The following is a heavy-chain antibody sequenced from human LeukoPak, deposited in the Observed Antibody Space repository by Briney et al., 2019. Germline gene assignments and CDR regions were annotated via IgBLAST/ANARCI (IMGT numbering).Heavy chain of an antibody. Sequence: ASVKVSCKASGGTFSSYAISWVRQAPGQGLEWMGGIIPIFGTANYAQKFQGRVTMTRDTSTSTVYMELSSLRSEDTAVYYCAREGVVNHYDYWGQGTLVTVSS. CDR2: IIPIFGTA. CDR1: GGTFSSYA. D-gene: IGHD2-21*01. CDR3: AREGVVNHYDY. V-gene: IGHV1-69*05. J-gene: IGHJ4*02.